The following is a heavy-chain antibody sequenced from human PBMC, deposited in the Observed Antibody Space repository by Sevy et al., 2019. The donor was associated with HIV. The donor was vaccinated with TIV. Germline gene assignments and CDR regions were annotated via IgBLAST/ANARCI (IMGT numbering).Heavy chain of an antibody. CDR2: ISWNSASI. V-gene: IGHV3-9*01. Sequence: GGSLRLSCAASGFTFDDYGMHWVRQAPGKGLEWVSGISWNSASIGYADSVKGRFTISRDNAKNSLYLQMNSLRAEDTAVYYCAKGAPGGLLLRNYFDYWGQGTLVTVSS. CDR3: AKGAPGGLLLRNYFDY. D-gene: IGHD2-15*01. CDR1: GFTFDDYG. J-gene: IGHJ4*02.